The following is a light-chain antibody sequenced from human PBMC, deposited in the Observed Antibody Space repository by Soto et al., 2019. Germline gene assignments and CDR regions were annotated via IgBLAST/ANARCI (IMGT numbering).Light chain of an antibody. J-gene: IGKJ2*01. Sequence: DIQMTQSPSSLSASVGARVTITCQASQDISNYLNWYQQKPGKAPKLLIYDASNLETGVPSRFSGSGSGTHFTFTISNLQPEDIAIYYCQQYGDSPPNTFGQGTKLEIK. CDR3: QQYGDSPPNT. V-gene: IGKV1-33*01. CDR1: QDISNY. CDR2: DAS.